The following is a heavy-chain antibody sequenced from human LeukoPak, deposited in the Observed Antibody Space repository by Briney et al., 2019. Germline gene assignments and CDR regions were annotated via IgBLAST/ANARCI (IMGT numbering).Heavy chain of an antibody. V-gene: IGHV1-69*04. CDR2: IIPILGIA. Sequence: SVKVSCKASGYTFTSYGISWVRQAPGQGLEWMGRIIPILGIANYAQKFQGRVTITADKSTSTAYMELSSLRSEDTAVYYCASGRHDYGDYVCDYWGQGTLVTVSS. CDR1: GYTFTSYG. J-gene: IGHJ4*02. CDR3: ASGRHDYGDYVCDY. D-gene: IGHD4-17*01.